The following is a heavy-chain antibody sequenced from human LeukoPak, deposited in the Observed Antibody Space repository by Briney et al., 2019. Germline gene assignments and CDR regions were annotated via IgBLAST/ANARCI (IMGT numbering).Heavy chain of an antibody. CDR1: GGSISSGHYY. J-gene: IGHJ6*03. Sequence: SETLSLTCTVSGGSISSGHYYWSWIRQPAGKGLEWIGRIYTSGSTNYNPSLKSRVTISGDTSKNQFSLKLSSVTAADTAVYYCARDLSSSSWYDYYYYYMDVWGKGTTVTVSS. CDR3: ARDLSSSSWYDYYYYYMDV. D-gene: IGHD6-13*01. CDR2: IYTSGST. V-gene: IGHV4-61*02.